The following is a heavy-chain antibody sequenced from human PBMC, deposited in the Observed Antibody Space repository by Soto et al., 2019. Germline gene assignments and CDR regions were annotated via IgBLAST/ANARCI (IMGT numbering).Heavy chain of an antibody. D-gene: IGHD3-22*01. J-gene: IGHJ4*02. CDR1: GFTFDDYA. Sequence: GGSLRLSCVASGFTFDDYAIHWVRQTPGKGLEWVSGLTWNGEVLGYADSVKGRFTISRDSAKNSLYLEMNSLRPEDTALYYCVKDSESSGYLTHLDYWGQGTLVTVSS. CDR2: LTWNGEVL. CDR3: VKDSESSGYLTHLDY. V-gene: IGHV3-9*01.